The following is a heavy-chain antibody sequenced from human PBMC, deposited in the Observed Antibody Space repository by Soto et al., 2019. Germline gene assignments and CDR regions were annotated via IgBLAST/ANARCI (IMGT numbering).Heavy chain of an antibody. V-gene: IGHV1-69*13. CDR2: IIPIFGTA. CDR1: GGTFSSYA. D-gene: IGHD3-22*01. CDR3: AGLTPYYDSSGSP. Sequence: SVKVSCKASGGTFSSYAISWVRQAPGQGLEWMGGIIPIFGTANYAQKFQGRATITADESTSTAYMGLSSLRSEDTAVYYCAGLTPYYDSSGSPWGQGTMVTVSS. J-gene: IGHJ5*02.